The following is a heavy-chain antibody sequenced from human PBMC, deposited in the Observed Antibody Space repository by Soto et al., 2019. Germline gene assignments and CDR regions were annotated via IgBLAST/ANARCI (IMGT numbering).Heavy chain of an antibody. CDR1: GGSISHINSY. V-gene: IGHV4-39*02. J-gene: IGHJ4*02. CDR3: ARLRDYSMDD. CDR2: IFDSGSTSYSGST. Sequence: PSETLSLTCTVSGGSISHINSYWGWIRQPPGKGLEWIGHIFDSGSTSYSGSTYYNPSLKSRVTISVDTSKNHFSLKLTSVTAADTAGEDGARLRDYSMDDWGQGTLVTVSS. D-gene: IGHD2-2*01.